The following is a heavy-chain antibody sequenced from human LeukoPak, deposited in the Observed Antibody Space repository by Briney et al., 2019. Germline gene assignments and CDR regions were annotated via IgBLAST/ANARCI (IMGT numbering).Heavy chain of an antibody. CDR1: GYTFTGNY. CDR3: ARDLQYTYYYDSSGPAAFDI. V-gene: IGHV1-2*06. Sequence: ASLKVSCKASGYTFTGNYMHWVRQTPGQGLGWMGRITPNSGGTNYAQKFQGRVTMITDTTISTAYMEVSRLRSDDTAVYYCARDLQYTYYYDSSGPAAFDIWGQGTMVTASS. CDR2: ITPNSGGT. D-gene: IGHD3-22*01. J-gene: IGHJ3*02.